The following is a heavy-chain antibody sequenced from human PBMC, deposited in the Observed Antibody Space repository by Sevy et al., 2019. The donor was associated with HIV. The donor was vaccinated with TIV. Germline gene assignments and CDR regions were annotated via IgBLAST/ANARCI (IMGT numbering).Heavy chain of an antibody. CDR1: GGSISSGGYY. J-gene: IGHJ6*02. V-gene: IGHV4-31*03. Sequence: SETLSLTCTVSGGSISSGGYYWSWIRQHPGKGLEWIGYIYYSGSTYYNPSLKSRVTISVDTSKNQFSLKLGSVTAADTAVYYCARGPRGSGRRPTYYYYGMDVWGQGTTVTVSS. CDR2: IYYSGST. D-gene: IGHD3-10*01. CDR3: ARGPRGSGRRPTYYYYGMDV.